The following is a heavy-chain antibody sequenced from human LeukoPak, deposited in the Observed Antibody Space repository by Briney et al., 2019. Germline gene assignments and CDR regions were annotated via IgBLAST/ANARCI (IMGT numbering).Heavy chain of an antibody. CDR1: GGSFSGYY. D-gene: IGHD4/OR15-4a*01. CDR3: ARQNYGAAPLRY. CDR2: INHSGRT. V-gene: IGHV4-34*01. J-gene: IGHJ4*02. Sequence: PSETLSLTCAVYGGSFSGYYWSWIRQPPGKGLEWIGEINHSGRTSYNPSLKSRVTISVDTSKNQFSLKLSSVTAADTAVYYCARQNYGAAPLRYWGQGTLVTVSS.